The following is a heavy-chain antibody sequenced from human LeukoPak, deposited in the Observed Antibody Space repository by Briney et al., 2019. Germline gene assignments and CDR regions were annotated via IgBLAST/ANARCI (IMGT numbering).Heavy chain of an antibody. J-gene: IGHJ6*03. Sequence: GGSLRLSCAASVFTVSSNYMSWVRQAPGKGLEWVSVIYSGGSTYYADSVKGRFTISRNNSKKKLYLQMNSLRAEDTAVYYCASGSGSYRTPYYYMDVWGKGTTVTVSS. D-gene: IGHD3-10*01. CDR2: IYSGGST. CDR1: VFTVSSNY. V-gene: IGHV3-53*01. CDR3: ASGSGSYRTPYYYMDV.